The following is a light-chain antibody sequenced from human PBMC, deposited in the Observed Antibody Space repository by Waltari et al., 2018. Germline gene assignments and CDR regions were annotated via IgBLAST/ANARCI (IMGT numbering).Light chain of an antibody. CDR3: CSYAGSYTWV. V-gene: IGLV2-11*01. CDR2: DVT. CDR1: TNELSSYND. J-gene: IGLJ3*02. Sequence: SALTQPRSVSGSPGQSGTIACTVTTNELSSYNDFSWYQQHPGKAPKLIILDVTKRPSGVPDRLSGSKSGNTASLTISGLRAEDEAEYYCCSYAGSYTWVFGGGTKLTVV.